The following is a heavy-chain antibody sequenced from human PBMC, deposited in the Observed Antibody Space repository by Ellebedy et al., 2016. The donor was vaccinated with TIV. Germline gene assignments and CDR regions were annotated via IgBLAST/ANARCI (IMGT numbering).Heavy chain of an antibody. V-gene: IGHV3-11*06. CDR3: ARELGAGGATMTVGY. J-gene: IGHJ4*02. CDR1: GFGFSDYY. D-gene: IGHD1-26*01. Sequence: GESLKISCVASGFGFSDYYMSWIRQTPGKGLEWISYIYTGGSYTNYADSVNGRFTISRDDARSSLYLQMNSLTAEDTALYYCARELGAGGATMTVGYWGQGTLVTVSS. CDR2: IYTGGSYT.